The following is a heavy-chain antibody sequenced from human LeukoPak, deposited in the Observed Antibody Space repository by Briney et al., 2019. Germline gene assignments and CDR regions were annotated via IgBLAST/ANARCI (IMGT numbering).Heavy chain of an antibody. CDR2: ISGSGGST. Sequence: GGSLRLTCAASGFTFSSYDMSWVRQAPGKGLEWVSAISGSGGSTYYADSVKGRFTISRDNSKNTLYLQMNSLRAEDTAVYYCAKLVVVTAIPLWFDPWGQGTLVTVSS. CDR1: GFTFSSYD. D-gene: IGHD2-21*02. V-gene: IGHV3-23*01. J-gene: IGHJ5*02. CDR3: AKLVVVTAIPLWFDP.